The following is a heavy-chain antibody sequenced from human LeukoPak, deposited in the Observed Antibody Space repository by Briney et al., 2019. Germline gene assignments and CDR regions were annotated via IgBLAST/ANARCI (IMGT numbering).Heavy chain of an antibody. V-gene: IGHV4-30-2*01. CDR3: ARVPLTPEWYFDL. J-gene: IGHJ2*01. CDR2: IYHSGST. D-gene: IGHD4/OR15-4a*01. Sequence: SETLSLTCAVSGGSISSGGYSWSWIRQPPGKGLEWIGYIYHSGSTYYNPSLKSRVTISVDRSKNQFSLKLSSVTTADTAVYYCARVPLTPEWYFDLWGRGTLVTVSS. CDR1: GGSISSGGYS.